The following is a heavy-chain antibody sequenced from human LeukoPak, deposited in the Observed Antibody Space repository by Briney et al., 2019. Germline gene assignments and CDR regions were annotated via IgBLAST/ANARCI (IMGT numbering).Heavy chain of an antibody. D-gene: IGHD3-22*01. Sequence: SETLSLTCTVSGGSISSYYWNWIRQPPGKGLEWIGYIYYSGSTNYNPSLKSRVATSVDTSKNQFSLKLSSVTAADTAVYYCARERLGYYDRSGLDYWGQGTLVTVSS. J-gene: IGHJ4*02. V-gene: IGHV4-59*01. CDR2: IYYSGST. CDR1: GGSISSYY. CDR3: ARERLGYYDRSGLDY.